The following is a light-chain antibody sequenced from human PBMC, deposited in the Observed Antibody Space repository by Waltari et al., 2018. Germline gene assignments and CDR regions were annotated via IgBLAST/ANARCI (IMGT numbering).Light chain of an antibody. CDR3: CSYVQKDIWL. J-gene: IGLJ3*02. CDR1: TGIGGHSDF. V-gene: IGLV2-23*02. CDR2: EVI. Sequence: QSALTQPASASGTPGQSINISCRAVTGIGGHSDFVSWYQHHPGKVPKLLIYEVIKRPPDISDRFTGSKSGNTASLSISGLQADDEADYYCCSYVQKDIWLFGRGTKVTVL.